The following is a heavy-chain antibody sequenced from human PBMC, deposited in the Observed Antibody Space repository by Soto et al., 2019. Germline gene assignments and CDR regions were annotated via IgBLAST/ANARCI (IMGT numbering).Heavy chain of an antibody. CDR3: ATPNWGTSRWAFDI. CDR1: GFTVSSNY. CDR2: IYSGGST. J-gene: IGHJ3*02. D-gene: IGHD7-27*01. V-gene: IGHV3-53*01. Sequence: GGSLRLSCAASGFTVSSNYMSWVRQAPGKGLEWVSVIYSGGSTYYADSVKGRFTISRDNSKNTLYLQMNSLRAEDTAVYYCATPNWGTSRWAFDIWGQGTMVTVSS.